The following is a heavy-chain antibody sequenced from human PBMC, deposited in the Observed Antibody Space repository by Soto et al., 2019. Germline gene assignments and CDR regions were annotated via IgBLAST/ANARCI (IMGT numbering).Heavy chain of an antibody. CDR2: IYWDDDK. D-gene: IGHD1-1*01. CDR3: AHRHARPSGTLVY. V-gene: IGHV2-5*02. Sequence: QITLKESGPTLVKPTQTLTLTCTFSGFSLSTSGVGVGWIRQPPGKALEWLALIYWDDDKSYSPSLKNRLTIARDTAKNQGVLTTTYMDPVDTATYCFAHRHARPSGTLVYGGQGTLVTVSS. J-gene: IGHJ4*02. CDR1: GFSLSTSGVG.